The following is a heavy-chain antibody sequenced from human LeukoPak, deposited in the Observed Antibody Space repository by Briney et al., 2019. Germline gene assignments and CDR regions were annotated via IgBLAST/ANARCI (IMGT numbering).Heavy chain of an antibody. J-gene: IGHJ4*02. CDR2: IYHSGST. CDR1: GGSISSGGYS. CDR3: ARLITGDSYGFDY. D-gene: IGHD5-18*01. V-gene: IGHV4-30-2*03. Sequence: SETLSLTCAVSGGSISSGGYSWSWIRQPPGKGLEWIGYIYHSGSTYYNPSLKSRVTISVDTSKNQFSLKLSSVTAADTAVYYCARLITGDSYGFDYWGQGTLVTVSS.